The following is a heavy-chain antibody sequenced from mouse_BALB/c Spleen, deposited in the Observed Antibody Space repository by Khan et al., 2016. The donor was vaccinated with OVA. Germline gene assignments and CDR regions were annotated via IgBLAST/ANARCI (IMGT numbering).Heavy chain of an antibody. CDR2: IIYTGYP. CDR1: GDSITSGY. D-gene: IGHD2-12*01. J-gene: IGHJ3*01. V-gene: IGHV3-8*02. Sequence: EVQLQESGPSLVKPSQTLSLTCSVTGDSITSGYWNWIRKFPGNKLEYMGYIIYTGYPYSIPSLKSRISITRHTSKNQYYLQLSAVTDEDTATYYCARSTYRYAFVYWGQGTLVTVSA. CDR3: ARSTYRYAFVY.